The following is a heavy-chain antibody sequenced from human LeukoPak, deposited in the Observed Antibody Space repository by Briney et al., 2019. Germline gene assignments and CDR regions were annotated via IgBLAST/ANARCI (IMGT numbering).Heavy chain of an antibody. CDR2: IYYSGST. Sequence: SETLSLTCTVSGGSISSYYWSWIRQPPGKGLEWTGYIYYSGSTDYNPSLKSRVTISVDTSKNQFSLKLSSVTAADTAVYYCARDYDSSSYTYFDYWGQGTLVTVSS. J-gene: IGHJ4*02. CDR1: GGSISSYY. CDR3: ARDYDSSSYTYFDY. V-gene: IGHV4-59*12. D-gene: IGHD3-22*01.